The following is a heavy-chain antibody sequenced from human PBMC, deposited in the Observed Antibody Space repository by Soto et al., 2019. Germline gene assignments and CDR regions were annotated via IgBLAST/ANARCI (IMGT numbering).Heavy chain of an antibody. J-gene: IGHJ4*02. Sequence: PGGSLRLSCAASGFTFSSCAMSWVRQAPGKGLEWVSGIGGSGDDTHYADSVRGRFIISRDNSNNMLYLQMNSLRAEDTAVYYCAKESYNRRTDFDSWGQGTQVTVSS. CDR1: GFTFSSCA. CDR2: IGGSGDDT. D-gene: IGHD3-10*01. CDR3: AKESYNRRTDFDS. V-gene: IGHV3-23*01.